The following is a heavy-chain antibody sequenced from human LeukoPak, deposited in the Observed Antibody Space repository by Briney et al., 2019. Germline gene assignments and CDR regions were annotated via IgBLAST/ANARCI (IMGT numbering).Heavy chain of an antibody. J-gene: IGHJ4*02. Sequence: ASVKVSCKASGYTFTSYGISWVRQAPGQGLEWMGWISAYNGNTNYAQKFQGRVTITRDTSASTAYMELSSLRSEDTAVYYCARKGQWLVRSAFDYWGQGTLVTVSS. CDR3: ARKGQWLVRSAFDY. D-gene: IGHD6-19*01. CDR1: GYTFTSYG. V-gene: IGHV1-18*01. CDR2: ISAYNGNT.